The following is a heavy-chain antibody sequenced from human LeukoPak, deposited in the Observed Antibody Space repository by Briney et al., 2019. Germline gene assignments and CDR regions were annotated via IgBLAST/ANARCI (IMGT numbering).Heavy chain of an antibody. CDR3: AKRAYSDSSGYLGSIDY. CDR2: VSGGGGST. Sequence: GGSLRLSCAASGFTFSSHAMNWVRQAPGKGLEWVSAVSGGGGSTYYADSVKGRFTISRENSKNTIYLQMNSLRAEDTAVYFCAKRAYSDSSGYLGSIDYWGQGTQVTVST. V-gene: IGHV3-23*01. D-gene: IGHD3-22*01. CDR1: GFTFSSHA. J-gene: IGHJ4*02.